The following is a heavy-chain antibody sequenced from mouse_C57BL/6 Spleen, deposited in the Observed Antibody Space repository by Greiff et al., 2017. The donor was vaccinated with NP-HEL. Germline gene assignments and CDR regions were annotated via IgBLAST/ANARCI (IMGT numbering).Heavy chain of an antibody. CDR3: AKGAFYYGSSLDAMDY. V-gene: IGHV2-3*01. CDR1: GFSLTSYG. D-gene: IGHD1-1*01. Sequence: VQGVESGPGLVAPSQSLSIPCTVSGFSLTSYGVSWVRQPPGKGLEWLGVIWGDGSTTYHSALKSRLSISKDNAKSQVYLKLNSLQTDDTATYYCAKGAFYYGSSLDAMDYWGQGTSVTVAS. CDR2: IWGDGST. J-gene: IGHJ4*01.